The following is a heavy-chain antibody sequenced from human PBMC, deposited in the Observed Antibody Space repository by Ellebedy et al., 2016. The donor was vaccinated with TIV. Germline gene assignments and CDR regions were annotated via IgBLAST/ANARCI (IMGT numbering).Heavy chain of an antibody. CDR2: INHSGST. CDR1: GGSFSRYY. J-gene: IGHJ6*02. D-gene: IGHD3-9*01. Sequence: MPSETLSLTCAVYGGSFSRYYWSRIRRPPGKGLEWIGEINHSGSTNYNPSLKIRVTISLDTSKNQFSLKLSSVTASDTDVYYCARDRGFDWLPRLVYYGVDVWGQGTTVAVSS. V-gene: IGHV4-34*01. CDR3: ARDRGFDWLPRLVYYGVDV.